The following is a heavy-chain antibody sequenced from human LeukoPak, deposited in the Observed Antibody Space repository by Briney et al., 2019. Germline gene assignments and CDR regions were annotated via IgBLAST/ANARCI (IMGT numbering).Heavy chain of an antibody. V-gene: IGHV3-23*01. CDR2: ISGSGGST. CDR1: GFSFSNYA. J-gene: IGHJ3*01. D-gene: IGHD3-22*01. CDR3: ARDTYYYDSSGYYTVK. Sequence: LSGGSLRLSCVPSGFSFSNYAMSWVRQAPGKGLEWVSSISGSGGSTHYADSVKGRFTISRDKTKNALYLQMNSLRAEDTAVYYCARDTYYYDSSGYYTVKWGQGTMVTVSS.